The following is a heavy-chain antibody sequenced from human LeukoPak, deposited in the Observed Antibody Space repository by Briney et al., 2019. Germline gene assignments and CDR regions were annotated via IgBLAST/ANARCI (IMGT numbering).Heavy chain of an antibody. CDR3: ASLAAAGNYGMDV. CDR2: IYYSGST. V-gene: IGHV4-59*08. J-gene: IGHJ6*02. CDR1: GGSISSYY. D-gene: IGHD6-13*01. Sequence: PSETLSLTCTVSGGSISSYYWSWIRQPPGKGLEWIGYIYYSGSTNYNPSLKSRVTISVDTSKNQFSLKLSSVTAADTAVYYCASLAAAGNYGMDVWGQGTTVTVSS.